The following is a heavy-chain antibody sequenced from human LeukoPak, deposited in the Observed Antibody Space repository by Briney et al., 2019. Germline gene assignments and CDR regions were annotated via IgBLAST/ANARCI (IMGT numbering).Heavy chain of an antibody. CDR3: AKRSFYSKADFDY. J-gene: IGHJ4*02. V-gene: IGHV3-48*03. Sequence: PGGSLRLSCAASGFTLSSYEMNWVRQAPGKGLEWVSYISSSGSTIYYADSVKGRFTISRDNAKNSLYLQMNSLRAEDTAVYYCAKRSFYSKADFDYWGQGTLVTVSS. CDR2: ISSSGSTI. CDR1: GFTLSSYE. D-gene: IGHD4-11*01.